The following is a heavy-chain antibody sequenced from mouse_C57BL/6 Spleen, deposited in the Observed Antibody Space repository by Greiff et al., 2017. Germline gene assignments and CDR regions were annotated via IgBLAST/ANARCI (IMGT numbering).Heavy chain of an antibody. CDR1: GYTFTDYN. CDR3: ARSGGSSYEGAMDY. CDR2: INPNNGGT. J-gene: IGHJ4*01. Sequence: VQLQQSGPELVKPGASVKIPCKASGYTFTDYNMDWVKQSHGKSLEWIGDINPNNGGTIYNQKFKGKATLTVDKSSSTAYRERRSLTSEDTAVYYCARSGGSSYEGAMDYWGQGTSVTVSS. V-gene: IGHV1-18*01. D-gene: IGHD1-1*01.